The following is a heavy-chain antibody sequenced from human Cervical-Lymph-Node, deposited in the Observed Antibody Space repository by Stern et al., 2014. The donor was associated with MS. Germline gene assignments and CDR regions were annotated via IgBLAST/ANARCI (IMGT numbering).Heavy chain of an antibody. D-gene: IGHD2-15*01. J-gene: IGHJ5*02. CDR2: IIPKSGDT. Sequence: QVPLVQSGAEVKKPGASVKVSCKASGFTLTGYYMHWVRQAPGQGIEWMGWIIPKSGDTNYAHNFQGRVTMTRDTSISTVYLELSRLRSDDTAIYYCVRNGFCGGGTCFNWFDPWGQGTLVTVSS. V-gene: IGHV1-2*02. CDR3: VRNGFCGGGTCFNWFDP. CDR1: GFTLTGYY.